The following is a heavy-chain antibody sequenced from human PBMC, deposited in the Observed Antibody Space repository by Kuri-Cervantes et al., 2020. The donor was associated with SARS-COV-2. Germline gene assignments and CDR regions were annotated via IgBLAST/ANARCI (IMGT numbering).Heavy chain of an antibody. D-gene: IGHD1-26*01. V-gene: IGHV3-30*04. CDR1: GFTFSSYA. J-gene: IGHJ4*02. CDR2: ISYDGSNK. CDR3: ARPNSGSYYGYFDY. Sequence: GGSLRLSCAASGFTFSSYAMHWVRQAPGKGLEWVAVISYDGSNKYYADSVKGRFSISRDNSKNTVYLQMNSLRAEDTAVYYCARPNSGSYYGYFDYWGQGTLVTVSS.